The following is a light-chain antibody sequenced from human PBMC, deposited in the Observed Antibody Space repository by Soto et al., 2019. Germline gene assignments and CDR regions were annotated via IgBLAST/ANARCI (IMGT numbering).Light chain of an antibody. CDR2: DVT. CDR1: SSDVGGYKF. J-gene: IGLJ2*01. CDR3: SAYAGSNSLI. V-gene: IGLV2-8*01. Sequence: QSVLTQPPSASGSPGQSVTISCTGTSSDVGGYKFVSWYQRLPGKAPKLIIYDVTRRPPGVPDRFSGSKSGNTASLTVSGLHAEDEGDYYCSAYAGSNSLIFGGGTKLTV.